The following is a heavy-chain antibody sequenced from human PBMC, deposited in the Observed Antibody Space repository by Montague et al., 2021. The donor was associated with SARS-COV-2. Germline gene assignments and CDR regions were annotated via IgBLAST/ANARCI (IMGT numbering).Heavy chain of an antibody. CDR1: GGSFSRYY. D-gene: IGHD2-2*02. J-gene: IGHJ6*03. V-gene: IGHV4-34*01. CDR2: ISHNGNT. Sequence: SETLSLTCAASGGSFSRYYWSWIRQPPGKGLEWIGEISHNGNTKXNPSLQSRVTISLDASRNQFSLKVSSVTAADTAIYYCARLGDGIVPSPILGLGPYYSFYYMDVWGKGTTVTVSS. CDR3: ARLGDGIVPSPILGLGPYYSFYYMDV.